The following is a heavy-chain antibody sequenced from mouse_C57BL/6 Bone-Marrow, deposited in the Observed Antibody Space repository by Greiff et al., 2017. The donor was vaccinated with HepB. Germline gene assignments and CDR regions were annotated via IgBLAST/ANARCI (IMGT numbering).Heavy chain of an antibody. D-gene: IGHD1-1*01. CDR2: ISYDGSN. V-gene: IGHV3-6*01. J-gene: IGHJ4*01. CDR3: ARGITTIYAMDY. CDR1: GYSITSGYY. Sequence: EVKLLESGPGLVKPSQSLSLTCSVTGYSITSGYYWNWIRQFPGNKLEWMGYISYDGSNNYNPSLKNRISITRYTSKNQFFLKLNSVTTEDTATYYCARGITTIYAMDYWGQGTSVTVSS.